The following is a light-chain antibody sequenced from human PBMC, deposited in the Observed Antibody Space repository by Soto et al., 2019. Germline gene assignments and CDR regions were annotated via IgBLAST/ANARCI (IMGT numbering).Light chain of an antibody. CDR1: QSVSSSY. J-gene: IGKJ1*01. Sequence: EIVLTQSPGTLSLSPGERATLSCRASQSVSSSYLAWYQQKPGQAPRLLINGASSRATGIPDRFSGSGSGTDFTLTISGLEPEDVAVYYCQQSGSSPTCGQGTKVEIK. V-gene: IGKV3-20*01. CDR2: GAS. CDR3: QQSGSSPT.